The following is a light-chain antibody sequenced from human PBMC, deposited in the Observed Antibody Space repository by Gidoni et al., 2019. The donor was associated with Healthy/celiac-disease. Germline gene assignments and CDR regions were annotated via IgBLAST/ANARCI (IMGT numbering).Light chain of an antibody. Sequence: EIVLTQSPATLSLSPGERATLSCRASQSVGSYLAWYQQKTGQAPRLLIYDASNRATGLPARFSSSRSGTDFTITISSLEAEDYAVYYCQQRSNWPPIFTFGPGTKVEIK. CDR1: QSVGSY. V-gene: IGKV3-11*01. CDR3: QQRSNWPPIFT. CDR2: DAS. J-gene: IGKJ3*01.